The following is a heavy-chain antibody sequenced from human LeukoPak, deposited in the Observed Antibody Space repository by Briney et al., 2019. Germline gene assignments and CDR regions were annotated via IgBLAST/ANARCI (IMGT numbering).Heavy chain of an antibody. D-gene: IGHD3-22*01. CDR3: ARDYYDSSGYFPALDY. CDR2: IALNTGDT. CDR1: GYTFTGYY. V-gene: IGHV1-2*02. J-gene: IGHJ4*02. Sequence: ASVKVSCKASGYTFTGYYMHWIRQAPGQGLEWMGWIALNTGDTHSAQKFQHRVTMTRDTSISTAYMELSRLRSDDTAVYYCARDYYDSSGYFPALDYWGQGTLVTVSS.